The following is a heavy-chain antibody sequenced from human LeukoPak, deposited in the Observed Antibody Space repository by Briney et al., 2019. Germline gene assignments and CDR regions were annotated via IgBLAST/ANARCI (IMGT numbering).Heavy chain of an antibody. CDR3: ARSIVVVPAAIVDAFDI. CDR2: IYPGDSDT. J-gene: IGHJ3*02. Sequence: GESLKISCKGSGYSFTSYWIGWVRQMPGKGLEWMGIIYPGDSDTRYSPSFQGQVTISADKSISTAYLQWSSLKASDTAVYYCARSIVVVPAAIVDAFDIWGQGTMVTVSS. D-gene: IGHD2-2*02. CDR1: GYSFTSYW. V-gene: IGHV5-51*01.